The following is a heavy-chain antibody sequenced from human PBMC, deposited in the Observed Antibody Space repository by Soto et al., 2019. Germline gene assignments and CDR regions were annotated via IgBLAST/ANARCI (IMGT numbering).Heavy chain of an antibody. J-gene: IGHJ4*02. D-gene: IGHD2-2*01. Sequence: SETLSLTCTVSGGSISSSSYYWGWIRQPPGKGLEWIGSIYYSGSTYYNPSLKSRVTISVDTSKNQFSLKLSSVTAADTAVYYCASPLGYCSSTSCPFDYWGQGTLVTVSS. CDR1: GGSISSSSYY. CDR2: IYYSGST. CDR3: ASPLGYCSSTSCPFDY. V-gene: IGHV4-39*01.